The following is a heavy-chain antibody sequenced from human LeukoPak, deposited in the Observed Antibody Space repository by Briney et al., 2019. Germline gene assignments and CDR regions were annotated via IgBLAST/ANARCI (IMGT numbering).Heavy chain of an antibody. CDR2: ISYDGSNK. Sequence: PGGSLRLSCAASGFTFSSYGMHWVRQAPGKGLEWVAVISYDGSNKYYADSVKGRFTISRDNSKNTLYLQMNSLRAEDTAVYYCAKLPTTGGGNRSTLDYWGQRTLVTVSS. CDR1: GFTFSSYG. D-gene: IGHD4-23*01. J-gene: IGHJ4*02. CDR3: AKLPTTGGGNRSTLDY. V-gene: IGHV3-30*18.